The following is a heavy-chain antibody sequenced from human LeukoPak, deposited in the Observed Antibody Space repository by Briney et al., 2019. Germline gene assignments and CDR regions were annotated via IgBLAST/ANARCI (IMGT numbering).Heavy chain of an antibody. V-gene: IGHV3-11*01. CDR2: MSSRGYPT. D-gene: IGHD1-1*01. CDR1: GFTFSDYY. Sequence: GGSLRLSCLASGFTFSDYYMNWVRQAPGKGLEWISYMSSRGYPTYYAESVKGRFTISRDNAKNTLYLQMHNLRTDDTAVYFCARVGIALTSPFDYWGLGTLVAVSS. CDR3: ARVGIALTSPFDY. J-gene: IGHJ4*02.